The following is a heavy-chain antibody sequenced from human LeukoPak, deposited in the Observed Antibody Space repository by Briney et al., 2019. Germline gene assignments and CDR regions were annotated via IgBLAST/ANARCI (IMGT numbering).Heavy chain of an antibody. J-gene: IGHJ4*02. CDR3: ASIVYSGYDSNDY. D-gene: IGHD5-12*01. Sequence: PGGSLRLSCAASGFTFNNYWMTWVRQAPGKGLEWVSSISSSSSYIYYADSVKGRFTISRDNAKNSLYLQMNSLRAEDTAAYYCASIVYSGYDSNDYWGQGTLVTVSS. CDR1: GFTFNNYW. V-gene: IGHV3-21*01. CDR2: ISSSSSYI.